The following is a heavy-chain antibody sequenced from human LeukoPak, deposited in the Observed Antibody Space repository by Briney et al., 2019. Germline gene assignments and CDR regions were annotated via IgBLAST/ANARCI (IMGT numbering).Heavy chain of an antibody. Sequence: ASETLSLTCTVSGGSISSYFWSWIRQPAGKGLEWIGRIYNSGNTNYNPSLKSRVTMSLDTSKNQLYLNLRYVTAADTAIYYCVRKDGDYWGQGTLVTVSS. CDR1: GGSISSYF. CDR2: IYNSGNT. CDR3: VRKDGDY. V-gene: IGHV4-4*07. J-gene: IGHJ4*02.